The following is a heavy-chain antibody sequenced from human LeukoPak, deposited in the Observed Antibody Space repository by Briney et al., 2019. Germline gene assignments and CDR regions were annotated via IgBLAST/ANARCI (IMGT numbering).Heavy chain of an antibody. Sequence: SETLSLTCTVSGGSISSSSYYWGWIRQPPGKGLGWIGSIYYSGSTYYNPSLKSRVTISVDTSKNQFSLTLSSVTAADTAVYYCAGSPWASGLSYYYYYAMDVWGQGTTVTVSS. J-gene: IGHJ6*01. V-gene: IGHV4-39*01. CDR1: GGSISSSSYY. CDR2: IYYSGST. D-gene: IGHD3-3*01. CDR3: AGSPWASGLSYYYYYAMDV.